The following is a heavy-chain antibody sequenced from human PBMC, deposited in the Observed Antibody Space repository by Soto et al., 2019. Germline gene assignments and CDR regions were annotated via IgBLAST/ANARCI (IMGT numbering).Heavy chain of an antibody. CDR1: GGSISSYY. Sequence: SETLSLTCTVSGGSISSYYWSWIRQPPGKGLEWIGYIYYSGGTNYNPSLKSRVTISVDTSKNQFSLKLSSVTAADTAVYYCARLPYSSGWTPFDYWGQGTLVTVS. D-gene: IGHD6-19*01. CDR3: ARLPYSSGWTPFDY. V-gene: IGHV4-59*08. J-gene: IGHJ4*02. CDR2: IYYSGGT.